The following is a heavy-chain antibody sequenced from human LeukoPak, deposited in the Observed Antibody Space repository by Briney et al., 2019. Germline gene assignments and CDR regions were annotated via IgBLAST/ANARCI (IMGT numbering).Heavy chain of an antibody. CDR1: GGSFSGYY. V-gene: IGHV4-34*01. CDR2: INHSGST. D-gene: IGHD3-22*01. Sequence: SETLSLTCAVYGGSFSGYYWSWIRQPPGKGLEWIGEINHSGSTNYNPSLKSRVTISVDTSKNQFSLKLSSVTAADTAVYYCARSGTYYHDSSGYYYFDYWGQGTLVTVSS. CDR3: ARSGTYYHDSSGYYYFDY. J-gene: IGHJ4*02.